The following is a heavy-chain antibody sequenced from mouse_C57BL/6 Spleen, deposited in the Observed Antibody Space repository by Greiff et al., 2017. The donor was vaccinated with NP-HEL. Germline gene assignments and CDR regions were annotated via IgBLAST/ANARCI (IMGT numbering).Heavy chain of an antibody. CDR1: GYTFTSYW. Sequence: VQLQQSGAELAKPGASVKLSCKASGYTFTSYWMHWVKQRPGQGLEWIGYINPSSGYTKYNQKFKDKATLTADKSSSTAYMQLSSLTYEDSAVYYCAREEFDYDPWFAYWGQGTLVTVSA. V-gene: IGHV1-7*01. CDR3: AREEFDYDPWFAY. CDR2: INPSSGYT. J-gene: IGHJ3*01. D-gene: IGHD2-4*01.